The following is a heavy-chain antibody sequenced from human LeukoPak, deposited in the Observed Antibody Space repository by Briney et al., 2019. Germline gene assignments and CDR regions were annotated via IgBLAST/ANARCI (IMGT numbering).Heavy chain of an antibody. D-gene: IGHD4-23*01. V-gene: IGHV1-2*02. J-gene: IGHJ4*02. CDR2: IKPNSGGT. CDR3: ARDLSVTPSYY. CDR1: GYTFITYY. Sequence: GASVKVSCKTSGYTFITYYINWVRQAPGQGLEWMGLIKPNSGGTNYAQKFPGRVTMTRDTSISTAYMELSRLRSDDTAVYYCARDLSVTPSYYWSQGTLVTVSS.